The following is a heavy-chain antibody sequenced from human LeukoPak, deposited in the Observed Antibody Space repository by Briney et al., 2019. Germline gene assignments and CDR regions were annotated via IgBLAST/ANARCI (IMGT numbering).Heavy chain of an antibody. V-gene: IGHV6-1*01. J-gene: IGHJ4*02. CDR1: GDSVSSNSAA. CDR2: TYYRSKWYN. CDR3: ARDGPGALWFGESYYFDY. Sequence: SSQTLSLTCAISGDSVSSNSAAWNWIRQSPSRGLEWLGRTYYRSKWYNDYAVSVKSRITINPDTSKNQFSLQLNSATPEDTAVYYCARDGPGALWFGESYYFDYWGQGTLVTVSS. D-gene: IGHD3-10*01.